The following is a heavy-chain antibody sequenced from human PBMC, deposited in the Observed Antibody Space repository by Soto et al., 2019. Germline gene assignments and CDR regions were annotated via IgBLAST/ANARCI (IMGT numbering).Heavy chain of an antibody. Sequence: QLQLDQWGAGRLKPSETLSLTCAVYGGSFGGNYWGGFRRPPGRGLEWIGEINHSGSTNYNPSLKSRVTISVDTSKNQFSLNLYSVTAADTAVYYCARGRWLRQSFDYWGQGTLVTVSS. CDR1: GGSFGGNY. J-gene: IGHJ4*02. CDR3: ARGRWLRQSFDY. V-gene: IGHV4-34*01. D-gene: IGHD5-12*01. CDR2: INHSGST.